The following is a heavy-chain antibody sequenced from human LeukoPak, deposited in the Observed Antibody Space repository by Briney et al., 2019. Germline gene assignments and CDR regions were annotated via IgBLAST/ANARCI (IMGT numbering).Heavy chain of an antibody. J-gene: IGHJ3*02. Sequence: GESLKISCKDSGYSLSSYWIGWVRQMPGKGLEWMGIIYPVDSDTRYSPSFQGQVTISADKSISTAYLQWSSLKASDTAMYYCARLGSGESNYAFDIWGQGTMVTVSS. CDR3: ARLGSGESNYAFDI. D-gene: IGHD3-10*01. CDR1: GYSLSSYW. CDR2: IYPVDSDT. V-gene: IGHV5-51*01.